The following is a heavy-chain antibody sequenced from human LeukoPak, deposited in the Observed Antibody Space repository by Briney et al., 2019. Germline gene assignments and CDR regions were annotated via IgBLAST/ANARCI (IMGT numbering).Heavy chain of an antibody. Sequence: GGSLRLSCAASEFTPASYAMHWVRQAPGKGLEWVTVISDDGSEKYYVDSVKGRFTISRDDSKNTLYLQMNGLRPEDTAVYYCARSAFGGYQPDYWGQGTTVTVSS. J-gene: IGHJ4*03. D-gene: IGHD5-12*01. V-gene: IGHV3-30-3*01. CDR1: EFTPASYA. CDR2: ISDDGSEK. CDR3: ARSAFGGYQPDY.